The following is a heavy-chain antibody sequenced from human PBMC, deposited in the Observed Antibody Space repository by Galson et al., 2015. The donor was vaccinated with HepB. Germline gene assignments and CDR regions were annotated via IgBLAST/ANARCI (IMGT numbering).Heavy chain of an antibody. Sequence: ETLSLTCTVSGGSISSYYWSWIRQPPGKGLEWIGYIYYSGSTNYNPSLKGRVTISVDTSKNQFSLKLSSVTAADTAVYYCARDGSVAGTFDYWGQGTLVTVSS. CDR3: ARDGSVAGTFDY. CDR1: GGSISSYY. D-gene: IGHD6-19*01. J-gene: IGHJ4*02. V-gene: IGHV4-59*01. CDR2: IYYSGST.